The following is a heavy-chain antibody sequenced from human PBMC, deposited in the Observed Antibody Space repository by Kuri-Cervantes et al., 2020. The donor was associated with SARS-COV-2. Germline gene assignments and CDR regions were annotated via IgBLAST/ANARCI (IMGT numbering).Heavy chain of an antibody. CDR2: IFHDGST. CDR3: VRLPPPFKGVVPAH. D-gene: IGHD2-8*01. CDR1: GGAINTYNW. J-gene: IGHJ4*02. Sequence: SETLSLTCVVSGGAINTYNWWTWVRQPPGKGLQWIGEIFHDGSTKFNPSLSLKGRVTMSLDKSKNQFSLNLTSVTAADTAMYYCVRLPPPFKGVVPAHWGQGTLVTVSS. V-gene: IGHV4-4*02.